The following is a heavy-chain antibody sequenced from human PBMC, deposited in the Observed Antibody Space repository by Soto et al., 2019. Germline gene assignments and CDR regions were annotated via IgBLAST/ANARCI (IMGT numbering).Heavy chain of an antibody. J-gene: IGHJ4*02. V-gene: IGHV1-18*01. CDR3: AREWRSTSCSGGSCYPHFDY. D-gene: IGHD2-15*01. Sequence: ASVKVSCKASGYTFTSYGISWVRQAPGQGLEWMGWISAYNGNTNYAQKLQGRVTMTTDTSTSTAYMELRSLRSDDTAVYYCAREWRSTSCSGGSCYPHFDYWGQG. CDR2: ISAYNGNT. CDR1: GYTFTSYG.